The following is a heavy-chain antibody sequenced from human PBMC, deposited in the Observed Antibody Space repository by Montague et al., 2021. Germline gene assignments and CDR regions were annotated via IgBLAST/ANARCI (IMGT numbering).Heavy chain of an antibody. D-gene: IGHD6-19*01. J-gene: IGHJ4*02. Sequence: CAISGDSVSSNSVAWGWIRQSPSRGLEWLGRTYYRSKWYSDYAPSVRGRLTVNPDASKNEFSLGLNYVTPEDTAVYYCVRYSGWFYFDFWGQGTLVTVSS. CDR2: TYYRSKWYS. CDR1: GDSVSSNSVA. CDR3: VRYSGWFYFDF. V-gene: IGHV6-1*01.